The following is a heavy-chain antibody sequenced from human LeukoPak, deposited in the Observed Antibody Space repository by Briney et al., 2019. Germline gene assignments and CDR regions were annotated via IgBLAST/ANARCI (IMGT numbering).Heavy chain of an antibody. Sequence: GGSLRLSCTASGFALSNHWMNWVRQAPGKGLEWVANIKQDGSAKYCVDSAKGRFTISRDNTKNSLYLQMNSLRAEDTAVYYCAKDLFVGNQDGGQIWGQGTMVTVSS. V-gene: IGHV3-7*03. CDR1: GFALSNHW. D-gene: IGHD1-14*01. J-gene: IGHJ3*02. CDR3: AKDLFVGNQDGGQI. CDR2: IKQDGSAK.